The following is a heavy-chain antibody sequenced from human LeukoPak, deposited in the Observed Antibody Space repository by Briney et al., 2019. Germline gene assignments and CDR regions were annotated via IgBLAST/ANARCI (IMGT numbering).Heavy chain of an antibody. D-gene: IGHD3-22*01. J-gene: IGHJ4*02. CDR3: ARVSGRYYYDNSGYYGD. CDR1: GGSISTYY. CDR2: IYYSGST. Sequence: SETLSLTCTVSGGSISTYYWSWLRHPPGKGLEGIGYIYYSGSTNYNPSLKSRVTMSVDTSKNQFSLKLSSVTAADTAVYYCARVSGRYYYDNSGYYGDGGQGTLIIVSS. V-gene: IGHV4-59*08.